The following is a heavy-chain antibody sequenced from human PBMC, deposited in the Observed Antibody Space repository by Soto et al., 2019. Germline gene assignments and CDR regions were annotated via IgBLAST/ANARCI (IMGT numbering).Heavy chain of an antibody. CDR1: GNSFTSYW. CDR2: IDPSDSYT. V-gene: IGHV5-10-1*01. J-gene: IGHJ6*02. D-gene: IGHD3-22*01. CDR3: ARSPTYYYDSRDYYGMDV. Sequence: PGAALKISCKGSGNSFTSYWISWVRQMPGKGLEWMGRIDPSDSYTNYSPSFQGHVTISADKSISTAYLQWSSLKASATAMYYCARSPTYYYDSRDYYGMDVWGQGTTVTVSS.